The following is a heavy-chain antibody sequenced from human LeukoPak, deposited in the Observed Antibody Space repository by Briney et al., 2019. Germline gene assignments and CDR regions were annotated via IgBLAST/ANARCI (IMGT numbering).Heavy chain of an antibody. CDR1: GGSFSGYY. J-gene: IGHJ4*02. CDR2: INHSGST. Sequence: SPSETLSLTCAVYGGSFSGYYWSWIRQPPGKGLEWIGEINHSGSTNYNPSLKSRVTISVGTSKNQFSLKLSSVTAADTAVYYCARGPTFADSRGFDYWGQGTLVTVSS. D-gene: IGHD3/OR15-3a*01. CDR3: ARGPTFADSRGFDY. V-gene: IGHV4-34*01.